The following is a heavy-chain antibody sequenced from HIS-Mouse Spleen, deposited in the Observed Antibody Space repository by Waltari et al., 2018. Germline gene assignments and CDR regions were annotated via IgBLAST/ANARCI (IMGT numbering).Heavy chain of an antibody. CDR1: GFTFSRYW. Sequence: EVQLVESGGGLVQPGGSLRLSWAASGFTFSRYWFSWVRLAQGKGLEWVANIKQDGSGKYYVDSVKGRFTISRDNAKNSLYLQMNSLRAEDTAVYYCARDKAIAARVGWFDPWGQGTLVTVSS. V-gene: IGHV3-7*01. D-gene: IGHD6-6*01. CDR2: IKQDGSGK. CDR3: ARDKAIAARVGWFDP. J-gene: IGHJ5*02.